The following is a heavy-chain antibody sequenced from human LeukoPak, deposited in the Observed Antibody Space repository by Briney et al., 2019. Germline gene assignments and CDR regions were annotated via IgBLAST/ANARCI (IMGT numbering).Heavy chain of an antibody. CDR1: GFTFSSYW. CDR3: ARVGGRYSPLGY. D-gene: IGHD3-16*02. V-gene: IGHV3-7*01. J-gene: IGHJ4*02. CDR2: IKQDGSDK. Sequence: GGSLRLSCAASGFTFSSYWMSWVRQAPGKGLEWVANIKQDGSDKYYVDSLKGRFTISRDNAKNSLYLQMISLGAEDTVVYYCARVGGRYSPLGYWGQGTLVTVSS.